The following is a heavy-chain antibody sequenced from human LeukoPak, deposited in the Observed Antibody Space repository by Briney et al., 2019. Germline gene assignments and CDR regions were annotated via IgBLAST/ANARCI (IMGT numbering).Heavy chain of an antibody. V-gene: IGHV1-2*02. CDR1: GYTFTGYY. Sequence: ASVKVSCKASGYTFTGYYMHWVRQAPGQELEWMGWLSPNSGDTKFAQKFQGRVTMTRDTSISTAYMELSSLRSDDTAVYYCARGAYGDYAVDYWGQGTLVTVSS. CDR2: LSPNSGDT. CDR3: ARGAYGDYAVDY. D-gene: IGHD4-17*01. J-gene: IGHJ4*02.